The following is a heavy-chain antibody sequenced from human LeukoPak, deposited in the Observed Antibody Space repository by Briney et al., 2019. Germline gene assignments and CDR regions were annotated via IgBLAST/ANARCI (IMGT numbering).Heavy chain of an antibody. V-gene: IGHV4-59*01. J-gene: IGHJ4*02. CDR2: IYYSGST. CDR1: GGXISSYY. Sequence: SETLSLTCTVSGGXISSYYWSWIRQPPGKGLEWIGYIYYSGSTNYNPSLKSRVTISVDTSKNQFSLKLSSVTAADTAVYYCARDMGYMRGIGYWGQGTLVTVSS. D-gene: IGHD3-16*01. CDR3: ARDMGYMRGIGY.